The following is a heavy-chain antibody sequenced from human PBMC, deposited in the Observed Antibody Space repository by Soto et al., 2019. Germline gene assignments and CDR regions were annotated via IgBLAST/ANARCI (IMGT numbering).Heavy chain of an antibody. CDR1: GGSIISYY. CDR3: ARGRIREFDY. Sequence: KSSETLSLTCTVSGGSIISYYWSWIRQPPGKGLEWIGYIYYSGSTNYNPSLKSRVTISVDTSKNQFSLKLSSVTAADTAVYYCARGRIREFDYWGQGTLVTVSS. J-gene: IGHJ4*02. V-gene: IGHV4-59*01. D-gene: IGHD5-18*01. CDR2: IYYSGST.